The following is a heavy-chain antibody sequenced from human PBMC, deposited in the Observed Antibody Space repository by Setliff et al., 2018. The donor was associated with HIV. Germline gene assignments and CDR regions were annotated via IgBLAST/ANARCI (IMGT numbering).Heavy chain of an antibody. CDR1: GGSINSRSYY. CDR3: ARIGSGWSVGWFDP. CDR2: IDASANT. J-gene: IGHJ5*02. V-gene: IGHV4-39*07. Sequence: SETLSLTCTVSGGSINSRSYYWAWIRQAPGKGLEWIGCIDASANTYYIPSLKSRATISIDTSKNQLSLKLRSVTAADTAVYYCARIGSGWSVGWFDPWGQGTLVTVSS. D-gene: IGHD6-13*01.